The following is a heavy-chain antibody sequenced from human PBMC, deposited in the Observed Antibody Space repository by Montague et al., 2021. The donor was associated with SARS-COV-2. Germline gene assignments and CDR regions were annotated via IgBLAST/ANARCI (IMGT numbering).Heavy chain of an antibody. V-gene: IGHV3-13*04. CDR2: IGTAGDT. CDR3: ARAGYSRSWPLRLYWCFDL. D-gene: IGHD6-13*01. J-gene: IGHJ2*01. CDR1: GFTFSSYD. Sequence: SLRLSCAASGFTFSSYDMHWVRQATGKGLEWVSAIGTAGDTYYPGSVKGRLTISRENAKNSLYRPMNSLRAGDTAVYYCARAGYSRSWPLRLYWCFDLWGRGTTVTISS.